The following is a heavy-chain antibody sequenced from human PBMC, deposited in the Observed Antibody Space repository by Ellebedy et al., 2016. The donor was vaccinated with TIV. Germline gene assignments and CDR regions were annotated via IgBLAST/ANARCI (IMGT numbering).Heavy chain of an antibody. CDR1: GGSFSTYA. J-gene: IGHJ6*03. D-gene: IGHD1-14*01. V-gene: IGHV1-69*05. Sequence: ASVKVSCKASGGSFSTYAISWVRQAPGQGLAWMGWIIPFSATTNYAQKFQGRVSMTRDTSTSTVYMELSSLRSEDAAVYYCARAGYNYYYYMDVWGNGTTVTVSS. CDR2: IIPFSATT. CDR3: ARAGYNYYYYMDV.